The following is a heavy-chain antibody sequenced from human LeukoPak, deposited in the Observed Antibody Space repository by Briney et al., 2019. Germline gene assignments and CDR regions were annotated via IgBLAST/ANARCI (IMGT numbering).Heavy chain of an antibody. Sequence: KSSETLSLTCTVSGGSISSSSYYWGWIRQPPGKGLEWIGSIYYSGSTYYNPSLKSRVTISVDTSKNQFSLKLSSVTAADTAVYYCARPIWSGVPGAFDIWGQGTMVTVSS. CDR2: IYYSGST. D-gene: IGHD3-3*01. CDR1: GGSISSSSYY. J-gene: IGHJ3*02. CDR3: ARPIWSGVPGAFDI. V-gene: IGHV4-39*01.